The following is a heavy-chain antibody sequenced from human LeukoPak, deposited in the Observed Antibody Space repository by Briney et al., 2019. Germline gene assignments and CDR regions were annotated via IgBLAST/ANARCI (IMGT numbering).Heavy chain of an antibody. J-gene: IGHJ4*02. CDR3: ARGIGYGFFDY. D-gene: IGHD4-17*01. Sequence: PGRSLRLSCAASGFTFSSFAVHWVRQAPGKGLEWVAVMSYDGSNEYYADSVKGRFTVSRHNSKSTLYLQINSLRAEDTAVYYCARGIGYGFFDYWGQGTLVTVSS. V-gene: IGHV3-30*01. CDR1: GFTFSSFA. CDR2: MSYDGSNE.